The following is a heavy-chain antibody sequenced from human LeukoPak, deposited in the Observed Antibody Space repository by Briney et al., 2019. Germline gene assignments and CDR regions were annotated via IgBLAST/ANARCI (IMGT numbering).Heavy chain of an antibody. CDR3: ARDADWGYDAFDI. J-gene: IGHJ3*02. CDR1: GDSVSVNSGV. Sequence: SQTLSLTYAISGDSVSVNSGVWIWIRQSPSRGLEWLGRTYYKSKWYNYYAVSVESRITISPDTSKNQFSLQLNSVTPEDTAVYYCARDADWGYDAFDIWGQGTMVNVSS. CDR2: TYYKSKWYN. V-gene: IGHV6-1*01. D-gene: IGHD7-27*01.